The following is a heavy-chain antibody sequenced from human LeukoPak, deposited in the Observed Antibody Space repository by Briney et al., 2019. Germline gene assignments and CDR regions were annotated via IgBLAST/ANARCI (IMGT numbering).Heavy chain of an antibody. V-gene: IGHV1-2*06. Sequence: ASVKVSCKASGYSFTGFYMHWLRQAPGQGLEWMGRIDPYSGGTNFAPKFQGRVSMTRDTSVTTAHMELSSLRSEDTAVYYCARDKAYEDSWGQGTLVTIPS. D-gene: IGHD3-16*01. J-gene: IGHJ5*01. CDR3: ARDKAYEDS. CDR2: IDPYSGGT. CDR1: GYSFTGFY.